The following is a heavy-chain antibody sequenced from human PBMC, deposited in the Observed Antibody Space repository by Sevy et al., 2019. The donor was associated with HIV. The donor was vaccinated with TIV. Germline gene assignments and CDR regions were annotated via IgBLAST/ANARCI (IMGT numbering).Heavy chain of an antibody. CDR3: ARKLGYCSSTSCYYYYYCMDV. CDR1: GFTFSSYG. D-gene: IGHD2-2*01. V-gene: IGHV3-33*01. J-gene: IGHJ6*02. Sequence: GGSLRLSCAASGFTFSSYGMHWVRQAPGKGLEWVAVIWYDGSNKYYADSVKGRFTISRDNSKNTLYLQMNSLRAEDTAVYYCARKLGYCSSTSCYYYYYCMDVWGQGTTVTVSS. CDR2: IWYDGSNK.